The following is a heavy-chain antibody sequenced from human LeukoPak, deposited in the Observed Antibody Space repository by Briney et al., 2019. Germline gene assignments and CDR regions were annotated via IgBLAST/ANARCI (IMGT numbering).Heavy chain of an antibody. CDR2: INHSGST. Sequence: SETLSLTCAVYGGSFSGYYWSWIRQPPGKGLEWIGEINHSGSTNYNPSLKSRVTISVDTSKNQFSLKLSSVTAADTAVYYCARGGPIVVVVAATVLANWFDPWGQGTLVTVSS. CDR3: ARGGPIVVVVAATVLANWFDP. V-gene: IGHV4-34*01. CDR1: GGSFSGYY. D-gene: IGHD2-15*01. J-gene: IGHJ5*02.